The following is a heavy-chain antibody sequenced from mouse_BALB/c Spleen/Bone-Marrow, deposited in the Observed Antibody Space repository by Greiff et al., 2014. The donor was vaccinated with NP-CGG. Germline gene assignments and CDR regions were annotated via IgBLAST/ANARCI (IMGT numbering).Heavy chain of an antibody. D-gene: IGHD4-1*01. CDR2: INPSSGYT. Sequence: VQRVESGAELARPGASVKMSCKASSYTFTSYTMHWVKQRPGQGLEWIGYINPSSGYTNYNQKFKDKATLTADKSSSTAYMQLSSLTSEDSAVYYCARERNWDSFAYWGQGTLVTVSA. V-gene: IGHV1-4*01. CDR3: ARERNWDSFAY. CDR1: SYTFTSYT. J-gene: IGHJ3*01.